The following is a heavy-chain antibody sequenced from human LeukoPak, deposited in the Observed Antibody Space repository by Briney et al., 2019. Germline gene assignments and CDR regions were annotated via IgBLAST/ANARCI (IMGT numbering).Heavy chain of an antibody. D-gene: IGHD6-19*01. J-gene: IGHJ5*02. CDR2: IYYSGST. Sequence: SETLSLTCTVSGGSISSGDYYWSWIRQPPGKGLEWIGYIYYSGSTYYNPSLKSRVTISVDTSKNQFSLKLSSVTAADTAVYYCARVPYSSGWVRWFDPWGQGTLVTVSS. CDR3: ARVPYSSGWVRWFDP. CDR1: GGSISSGDYY. V-gene: IGHV4-30-4*02.